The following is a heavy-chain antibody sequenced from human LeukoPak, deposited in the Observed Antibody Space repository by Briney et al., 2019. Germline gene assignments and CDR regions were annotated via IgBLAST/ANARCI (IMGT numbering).Heavy chain of an antibody. V-gene: IGHV4-59*01. D-gene: IGHD3-22*01. CDR2: IYYSGST. J-gene: IGHJ5*02. CDR1: GGSISSYY. CDR3: ARDGLRSYYDSSGYLGWFDP. Sequence: SETLSLTCTVSGGSISSYYWSWIRQPPGKGLEWIGYIYYSGSTNYNPSLKSRVTISVDTSKNQFSLKLSSVTAADTAVYYCARDGLRSYYDSSGYLGWFDPWGQGTLVTVSS.